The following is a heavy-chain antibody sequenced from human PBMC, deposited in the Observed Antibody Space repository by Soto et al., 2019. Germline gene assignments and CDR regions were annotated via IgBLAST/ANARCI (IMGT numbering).Heavy chain of an antibody. CDR2: IYSVGTT. D-gene: IGHD3-10*01. Sequence: PAGSLKISSAASGFTVISNYMSWVRQAPGKGLEWVSVIYSVGTTYYADSVKGRFTISRDNSKNTLYLQMNSLRVEDTAVYYCARDRGDYWGQGALVSVPS. V-gene: IGHV3-53*01. CDR3: ARDRGDY. J-gene: IGHJ4*02. CDR1: GFTVISNY.